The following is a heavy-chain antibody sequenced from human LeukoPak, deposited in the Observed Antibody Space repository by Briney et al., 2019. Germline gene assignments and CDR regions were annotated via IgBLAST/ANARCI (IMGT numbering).Heavy chain of an antibody. CDR1: GASFSGYY. CDR2: INHSGST. Sequence: SETLSLTCAVYGASFSGYYWSWIRQPPGKGLEWIGEINHSGSTNYNPSLKSRVTISVDTSKNQFSLKLSSVTAADTAVYYCARVGYCTNGVCYRPYYYYYYMDVWGKGTTVTVSS. D-gene: IGHD2-8*01. CDR3: ARVGYCTNGVCYRPYYYYYYMDV. J-gene: IGHJ6*03. V-gene: IGHV4-34*01.